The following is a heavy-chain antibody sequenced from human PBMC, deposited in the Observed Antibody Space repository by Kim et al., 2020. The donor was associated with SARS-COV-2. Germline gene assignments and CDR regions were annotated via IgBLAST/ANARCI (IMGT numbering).Heavy chain of an antibody. D-gene: IGHD3-22*01. CDR3: ARSEKSWLHRKDWYFDL. V-gene: IGHV4-30-2*05. Sequence: LKSRVTISVDTSKNQFSLKLSSVTAADTAVYYCARSEKSWLHRKDWYFDLWGRGTLVTVSS. J-gene: IGHJ2*01.